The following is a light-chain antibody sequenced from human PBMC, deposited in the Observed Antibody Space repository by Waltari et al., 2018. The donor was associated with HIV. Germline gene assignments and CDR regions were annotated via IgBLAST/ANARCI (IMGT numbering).Light chain of an antibody. CDR1: QSIGSW. Sequence: IQMTQSPSTLSASVGDRVTITCRASQSIGSWLAWYQQKPGKPPKLLIFRASSLESGVPSRFSGSGSGTECSVTISSLQADDFATYYCQQDSTVGTFGQGTKVEIK. J-gene: IGKJ1*01. CDR2: RAS. V-gene: IGKV1-5*03. CDR3: QQDSTVGT.